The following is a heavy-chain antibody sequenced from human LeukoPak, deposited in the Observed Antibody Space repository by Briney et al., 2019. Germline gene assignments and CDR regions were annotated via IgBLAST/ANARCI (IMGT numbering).Heavy chain of an antibody. D-gene: IGHD1-26*01. CDR2: IYYSGST. J-gene: IGHJ3*02. Sequence: SETLSLTCTVSGGSISSYHWSWIRQPPGKGLEWIGYIYYSGSTDYNPSLKSRVTISVDTSKNQFSLKLSSVTAADTAVYYCARHTLVGARNAFDIWGQGTMVTVSS. CDR1: GGSISSYH. V-gene: IGHV4-59*08. CDR3: ARHTLVGARNAFDI.